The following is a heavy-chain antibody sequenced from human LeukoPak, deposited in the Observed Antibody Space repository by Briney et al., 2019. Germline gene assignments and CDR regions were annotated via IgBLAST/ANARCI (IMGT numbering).Heavy chain of an antibody. CDR3: GQDY. CDR1: GFTFSSYE. V-gene: IGHV3-7*01. J-gene: IGHJ4*02. CDR2: INQDGSER. Sequence: PGGSLRLSCAASGFTFSSYEMNWVRQAPGKGLEWVANINQDGSERNYVDSVKGRFTISRDNAKNSLYLQMNSLRVEDTAVYYCGQDYWGQGTLVAVSP.